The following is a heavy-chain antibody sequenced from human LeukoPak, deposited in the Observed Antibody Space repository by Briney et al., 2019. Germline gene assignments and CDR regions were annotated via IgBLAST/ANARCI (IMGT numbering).Heavy chain of an antibody. J-gene: IGHJ4*02. CDR3: ARVGAAAGTFDS. D-gene: IGHD6-13*01. V-gene: IGHV4-34*01. CDR1: GGSFSGYY. Sequence: SETLSLTCAVYGGSFSGYYWSWIRQPPGKGLEWIGEINHSGSTNYNPSLKSRVTISVDTSKNQFSLKLSSVTAADTAVYSCARVGAAAGTFDSWGQGTLVTVSS. CDR2: INHSGST.